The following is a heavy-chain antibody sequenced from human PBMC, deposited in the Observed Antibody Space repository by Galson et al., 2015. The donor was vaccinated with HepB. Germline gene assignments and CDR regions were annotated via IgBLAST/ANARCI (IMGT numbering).Heavy chain of an antibody. Sequence: SVKVSCKASGYKFTNYNIHWIRQAPGQGLEWMARINPRGGDTTFSQTFRDRVTVTSETSTSTIYMEMNSLMSEDAAVYYCSRFDYYFGLDVWGQGTTVIVSS. J-gene: IGHJ6*02. V-gene: IGHV1-46*03. CDR2: INPRGGDT. CDR3: SRFDYYFGLDV. CDR1: GYKFTNYN.